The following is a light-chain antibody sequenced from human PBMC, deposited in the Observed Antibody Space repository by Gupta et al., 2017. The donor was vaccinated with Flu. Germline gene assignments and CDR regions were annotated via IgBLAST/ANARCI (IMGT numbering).Light chain of an antibody. Sequence: SYVLTQPPSVSVAPGQTARITCGGDNIGTKSVHWYQQEPGQAPVLVVYADSDRPSGIPERFSGSNSGNTATLTISTVEAGDEADYFCQVWHISTDHLRVFGGGTKLSVL. CDR3: QVWHISTDHLRV. CDR2: ADS. V-gene: IGLV3-21*02. CDR1: NIGTKS. J-gene: IGLJ2*01.